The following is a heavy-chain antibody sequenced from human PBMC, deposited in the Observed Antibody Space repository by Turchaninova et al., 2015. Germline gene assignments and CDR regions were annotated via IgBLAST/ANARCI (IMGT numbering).Heavy chain of an antibody. CDR2: IDPGDSDT. V-gene: IGHV5-51*01. CDR1: GYSFTNTW. J-gene: IGHJ4*02. Sequence: EVPLVPSGAEVKKPGAFLKISCKASGYSFTNTWLAWVRQMPGKGLVSMGAIDPGDSDTRYSPSFQGHVTISADKSITTAYVQWSSLKVSDTAMYYCAREGLGSKMDYWGQGTLVTVSS. CDR3: AREGLGSKMDY. D-gene: IGHD3-10*01.